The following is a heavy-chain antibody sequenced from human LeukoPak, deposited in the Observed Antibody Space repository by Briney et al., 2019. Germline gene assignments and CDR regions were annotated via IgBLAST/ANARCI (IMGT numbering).Heavy chain of an antibody. CDR2: IYYSGST. CDR3: ARGSSGWYLNFDY. D-gene: IGHD6-19*01. CDR1: GGSISSYY. V-gene: IGHV4-59*08. Sequence: SETLSLTCTVSGGSISSYYWSWIRQPPGKGLEWIGYIYYSGSTYYNPSLKSRVTISIDTSKNHFSLKLSSVTAADTAVYYCARGSSGWYLNFDYWGQGTLVTVSS. J-gene: IGHJ4*02.